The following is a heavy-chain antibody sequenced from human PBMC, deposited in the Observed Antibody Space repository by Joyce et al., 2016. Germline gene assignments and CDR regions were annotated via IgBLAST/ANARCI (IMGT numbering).Heavy chain of an antibody. CDR1: GGSISSSSYY. CDR2: IYYTEST. D-gene: IGHD3-3*01. V-gene: IGHV4-39*01. Sequence: QLQLQESGPGLVKSSETLSLTCTVSGGSISSSSYYWGWIRQPPGKGLEWIGTIYYTESTYYKGSLKSRVSVSIDTAENQFSLKLSSGTAADTAVCFCARSGRYDLGYFDSWGQGTLVTVSS. J-gene: IGHJ4*02. CDR3: ARSGRYDLGYFDS.